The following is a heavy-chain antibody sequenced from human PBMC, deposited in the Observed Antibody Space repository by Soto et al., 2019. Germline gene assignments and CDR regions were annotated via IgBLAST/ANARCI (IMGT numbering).Heavy chain of an antibody. CDR2: IYYSGST. D-gene: IGHD3-22*01. J-gene: IGHJ4*02. CDR3: ARYRGYYTH. V-gene: IGHV4-59*01. Sequence: QVQLQESGPGLVKPSETLSLTCTVSGGSISSYYWSWIRQPPGKGLEWIGYIYYSGSTNYNPSLRXRXTXXVDTSKNPFSLKLSSVTAADTAVYYCARYRGYYTHWGQGTLVTVSS. CDR1: GGSISSYY.